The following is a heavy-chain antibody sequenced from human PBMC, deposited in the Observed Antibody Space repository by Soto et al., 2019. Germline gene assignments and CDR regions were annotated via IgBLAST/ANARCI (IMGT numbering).Heavy chain of an antibody. V-gene: IGHV3-33*01. CDR1: GSIFRGYG. CDR2: IRYDGSNI. D-gene: IGHD2-15*01. CDR3: ARDGIGGTNFRGYLDY. Sequence: GGSLRLSCAASGSIFRGYGMHWVRQAPGKGLEWVAVIRYDGSNINYADSVMGRFTISRDNSKNTLYLEMNSLRAEDTAVYYCARDGIGGTNFRGYLDYWGPGNVVTASS. J-gene: IGHJ4*02.